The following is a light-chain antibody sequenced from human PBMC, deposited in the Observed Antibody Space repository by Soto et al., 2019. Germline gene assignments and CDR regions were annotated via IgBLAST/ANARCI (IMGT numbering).Light chain of an antibody. Sequence: EIVLTQSPGTPYLSPGERATLSCRASQSVSSSFLAWYQQTPGQAPRLLIYGASRRATGIPDRFSGRGSGTDFTLTISRLEPEDFAVYYCEQYGSSPLTFGGGTKVDIK. CDR3: EQYGSSPLT. CDR1: QSVSSSF. V-gene: IGKV3-20*01. J-gene: IGKJ4*01. CDR2: GAS.